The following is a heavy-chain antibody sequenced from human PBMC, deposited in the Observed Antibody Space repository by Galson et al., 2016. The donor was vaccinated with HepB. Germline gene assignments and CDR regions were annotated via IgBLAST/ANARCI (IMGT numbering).Heavy chain of an antibody. CDR1: GYMFTSYY. CDR3: VNARRSFSDANSGYSLYYYYGMDV. V-gene: IGHV1-46*03. D-gene: IGHD3-22*01. Sequence: SVKVSCKASGYMFTSYYMHWVRQAPGQGLERMGIISPSGGKTNYAQNFQGRVTMTRDTSTSTVSMELSSLRSEDTAVYYCVNARRSFSDANSGYSLYYYYGMDVWGQGTTVTVSS. J-gene: IGHJ6*02. CDR2: ISPSGGKT.